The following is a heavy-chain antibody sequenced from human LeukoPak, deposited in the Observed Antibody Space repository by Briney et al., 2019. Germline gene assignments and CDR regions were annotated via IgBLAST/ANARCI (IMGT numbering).Heavy chain of an antibody. J-gene: IGHJ4*02. CDR2: ISGSGDRT. Sequence: GGSLRLSCAGPGFTFATDAMSWVRQAPGKGLEWVSTISGSGDRTYYAHSGKGRFTISRDNSKNTLFLQMNSMRADDTAVYFCAKDPGVGAIFDYWGQGTLVSVSS. CDR3: AKDPGVGAIFDY. D-gene: IGHD1-26*01. CDR1: GFTFATDA. V-gene: IGHV3-23*01.